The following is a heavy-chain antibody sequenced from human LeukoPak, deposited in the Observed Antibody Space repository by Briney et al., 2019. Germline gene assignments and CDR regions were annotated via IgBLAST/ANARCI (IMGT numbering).Heavy chain of an antibody. V-gene: IGHV3-66*01. CDR1: GFTVSSKY. Sequence: GRPLRLSCAASGFTVSSKYMSWVRQAPGKGLEWVSVIYSDRSTYYADSVKGIFTISRDNSKNTLYLQMNSLRAEDTAVYYCAREGPGTTFDYWGQGTLVTVSS. CDR3: AREGPGTTFDY. CDR2: IYSDRST. D-gene: IGHD1-1*01. J-gene: IGHJ4*02.